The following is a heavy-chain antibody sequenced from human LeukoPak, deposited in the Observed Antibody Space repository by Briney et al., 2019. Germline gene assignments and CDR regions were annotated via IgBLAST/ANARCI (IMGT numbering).Heavy chain of an antibody. CDR1: GFTLSSYW. CDR3: ARGPNYYFGMDV. CDR2: INNDGSSI. J-gene: IGHJ6*02. V-gene: IGHV3-74*01. Sequence: AGGSLRLSCAASGFTLSSYWMHWVRQAPGKGLVWVSRINNDGSSISYADSVKGRFTISRGNAKNTLYLQMNSLRAEDTAVFYCARGPNYYFGMDVWGQGTTVAVSS.